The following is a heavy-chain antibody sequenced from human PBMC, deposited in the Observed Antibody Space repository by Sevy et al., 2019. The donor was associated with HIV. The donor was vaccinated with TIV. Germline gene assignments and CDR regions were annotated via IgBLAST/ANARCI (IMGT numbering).Heavy chain of an antibody. CDR3: STDDLISY. D-gene: IGHD3-3*02. V-gene: IGHV3-15*07. J-gene: IGHJ4*02. CDR1: GFDFPNAW. Sequence: GGPLRLSCTASGFDFPNAWMNWIRQVPGKGLEWVGHIKSITDGGAADYAAPVKGRLTISRHDSKNTLYLQMNSLKAEDTAVYYCSTDDLISYWGRGTLVTVSS. CDR2: IKSITDGGAA.